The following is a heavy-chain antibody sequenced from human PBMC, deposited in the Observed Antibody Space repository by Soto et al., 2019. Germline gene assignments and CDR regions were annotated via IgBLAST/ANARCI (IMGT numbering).Heavy chain of an antibody. Sequence: GESLKISCKGSGYSFTNYWIGWVRQMPGKGLEWMGIIYPGDSDTRYSPSFQGHVTISADKSISTAYLQWSSLKASDTAMYYCASNLGTDYYGSGSYYKLWGQGTLVTVSS. J-gene: IGHJ4*02. CDR2: IYPGDSDT. CDR3: ASNLGTDYYGSGSYYKL. CDR1: GYSFTNYW. D-gene: IGHD3-10*01. V-gene: IGHV5-51*01.